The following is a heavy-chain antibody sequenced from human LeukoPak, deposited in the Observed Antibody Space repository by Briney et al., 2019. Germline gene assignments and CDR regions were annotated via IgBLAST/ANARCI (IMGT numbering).Heavy chain of an antibody. CDR3: ARPTPADHETSGSINSVYLFHY. V-gene: IGHV1-46*01. D-gene: IGHD3-22*01. CDR1: GYTFTNYH. J-gene: IGHJ4*02. CDR2: IHPDGGGT. Sequence: ASVEVSCKTSGYTFTNYHIHWVRQAPGQEPEWMGIIHPDGGGTTYAQKFQGRVTMTSDLSTSTVYMQLNSLRSEDTAVYYCARPTPADHETSGSINSVYLFHYWGQGTLVTVSS.